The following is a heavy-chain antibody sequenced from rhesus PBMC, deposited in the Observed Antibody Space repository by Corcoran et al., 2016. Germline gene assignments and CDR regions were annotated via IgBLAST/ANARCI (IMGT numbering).Heavy chain of an antibody. J-gene: IGHJ4*01. CDR2: IGGSSGST. D-gene: IGHD1-44*01. CDR3: AREYNTFDY. CDR1: GYSISSGYG. Sequence: QVQLQESGPGLVKPSETLSLTCAVSGYSISSGYGWSWIRQPPGKGLEWIGYIGGSSGSTNYNPSLKSRVTISKDTSKNQFSLKLSSVTAADMAVYYCAREYNTFDYWGQGVLVTVSS. V-gene: IGHV4-127*01.